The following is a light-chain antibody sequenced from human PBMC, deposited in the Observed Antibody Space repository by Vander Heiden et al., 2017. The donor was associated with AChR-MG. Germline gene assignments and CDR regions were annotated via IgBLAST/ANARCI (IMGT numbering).Light chain of an antibody. J-gene: IGLJ1*01. Sequence: QSVLTQPPSVSAAAGQRVTIACAGRSSNIGIHYVSWYHQLPGTAPKLLIYDNNKRPSGIPDRFSGSKSGTSATLGITGLQTGDEADYYCAAWDSGLSAVVFGTGTKVSVL. V-gene: IGLV1-51*01. CDR3: AAWDSGLSAVV. CDR2: DNN. CDR1: SSNIGIHY.